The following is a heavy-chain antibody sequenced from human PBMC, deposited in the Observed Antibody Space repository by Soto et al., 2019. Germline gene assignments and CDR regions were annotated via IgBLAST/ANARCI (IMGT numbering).Heavy chain of an antibody. CDR2: ISYDGSNK. CDR1: GFTFSNFA. CDR3: AKDSGGIHFYASGTYVYNWFDP. Sequence: ESGGGVVQPGRSLRLSCAASGFTFSNFAMHWVRQAPDKGLEWVAAISYDGSNKYYADSVRGRFTISRDNSKNTLYLQMNSLIAEDTAVYYCAKDSGGIHFYASGTYVYNWFDPWGQGTLVTVSS. D-gene: IGHD3-10*01. J-gene: IGHJ5*02. V-gene: IGHV3-30*18.